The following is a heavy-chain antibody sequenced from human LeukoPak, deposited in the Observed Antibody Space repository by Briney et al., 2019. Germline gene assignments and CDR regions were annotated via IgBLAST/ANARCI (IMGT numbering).Heavy chain of an antibody. CDR2: INPNSGGT. V-gene: IGHV1-2*02. CDR3: ARGGSGSYYNLEYFQH. Sequence: ASVKVSCKASGYTFTGYYMHWVRQAPGQGLEWMGWINPNSGGTNYAQKFQGRVTITADESTSTAYMELSSLRSEDTAVYYCARGGSGSYYNLEYFQHWGQGTLVTVSS. D-gene: IGHD3-10*01. CDR1: GYTFTGYY. J-gene: IGHJ1*01.